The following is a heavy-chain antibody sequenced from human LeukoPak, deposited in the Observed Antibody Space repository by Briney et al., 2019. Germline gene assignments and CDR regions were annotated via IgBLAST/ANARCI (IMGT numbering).Heavy chain of an antibody. CDR1: GYTFSSYY. D-gene: IGHD3-22*01. V-gene: IGHV1-46*01. CDR3: ARGPPGRVYDTSKRALFDP. Sequence: ASVKVSCKASGYTFSSYYMHWVRRAPGQGLEWMGIVNPSGGGTSYAQKFQGRVTMTSDTSTSTVFMQLSSLRSEDTAVYYCARGPPGRVYDTSKRALFDPWGQGTLVTVSS. CDR2: VNPSGGGT. J-gene: IGHJ5*02.